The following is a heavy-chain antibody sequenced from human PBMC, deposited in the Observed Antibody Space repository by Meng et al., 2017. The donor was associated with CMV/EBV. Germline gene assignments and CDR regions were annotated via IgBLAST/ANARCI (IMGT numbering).Heavy chain of an antibody. CDR1: GGTFSSYA. CDR2: IIPIFGTA. D-gene: IGHD1-26*01. Sequence: SVKVSCKASGGTFSSYAISWVRQAPGQGLEWMGGIIPIFGTANYAQKFQGRVTITTDESTSTAYMELSSLRSEDTAVYYCATPWEGSGSPAGFDYWGQGTLVTVSS. J-gene: IGHJ4*02. V-gene: IGHV1-69*05. CDR3: ATPWEGSGSPAGFDY.